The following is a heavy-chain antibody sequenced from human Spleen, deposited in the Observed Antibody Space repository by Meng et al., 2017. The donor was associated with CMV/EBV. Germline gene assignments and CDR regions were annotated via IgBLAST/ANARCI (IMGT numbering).Heavy chain of an antibody. CDR1: GYNVKDYQ. Sequence: GYNVKDYQINGVRQAPGKGLEWMGWIDPNSGGTKYAQKFQGRVVMTSDTSTTTVYLELSNLRGDDRAVYYCARDGPHCSIGGCYFDFWGQGSLVTVSS. D-gene: IGHD2-2*01. CDR3: ARDGPHCSIGGCYFDF. CDR2: IDPNSGGT. J-gene: IGHJ4*02. V-gene: IGHV1-2*02.